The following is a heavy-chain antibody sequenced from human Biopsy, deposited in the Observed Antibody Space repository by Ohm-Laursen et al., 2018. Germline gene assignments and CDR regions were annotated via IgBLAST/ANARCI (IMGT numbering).Heavy chain of an antibody. V-gene: IGHV4-4*07. J-gene: IGHJ3*02. CDR1: GDSIRNYY. CDR3: AGIVLEPTNDAFDI. CDR2: IYPGGGT. Sequence: PSQTLSLTCAVSGDSIRNYYWSWIRQAAGKGLEWIGRIYPGGGTIYNPSLKSRVTMSVDTSKNHFSLNLNSVTAADTAVYYCAGIVLEPTNDAFDIWGQGTMVAVSS. D-gene: IGHD3-22*01.